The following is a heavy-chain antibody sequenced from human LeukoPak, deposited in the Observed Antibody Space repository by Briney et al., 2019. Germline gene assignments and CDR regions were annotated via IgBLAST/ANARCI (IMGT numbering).Heavy chain of an antibody. J-gene: IGHJ4*02. CDR2: ISGSGGST. Sequence: GGSLRLSCAASGFTFDDFGLSWVRQAPGKGLEWVSAISGSGGSTYYADSVKGRFTISRDNSKNTLYLQMNSLRAEDTAVYYCAKGGSSSSRFDYWGQGTLVTVPS. D-gene: IGHD6-6*01. CDR3: AKGGSSSSRFDY. V-gene: IGHV3-23*01. CDR1: GFTFDDFG.